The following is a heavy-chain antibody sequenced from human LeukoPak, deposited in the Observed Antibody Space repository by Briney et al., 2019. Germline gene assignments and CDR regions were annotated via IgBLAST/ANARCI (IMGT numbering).Heavy chain of an antibody. CDR3: ARHGYSYGLDFDY. Sequence: GGSLRLSCAASGFTFSSYCMSWVRQAPGKGLECVANIKQDGSEKYYVDSVKGRFTISRDNAKNSLYVQMNSLRAEDTAVYYCARHGYSYGLDFDYWGQGTLVTVSS. J-gene: IGHJ4*02. V-gene: IGHV3-7*01. CDR2: IKQDGSEK. CDR1: GFTFSSYC. D-gene: IGHD5-18*01.